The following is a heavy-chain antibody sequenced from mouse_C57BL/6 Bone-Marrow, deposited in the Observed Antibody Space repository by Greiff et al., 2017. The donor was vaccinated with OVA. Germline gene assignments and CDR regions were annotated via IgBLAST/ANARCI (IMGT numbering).Heavy chain of an antibody. CDR2: IDPSDSST. Sequence: VKLQQPGAELVMPGASVKLSCKASGYTFTSYWMHWVKQRPGQGLEWIGEIDPSDSSTNYNQKFKGKSTLTVDKSSSTAYMQLSSLTSEDSAVYYCARSVYDGYYNYWGQGTTLTVSS. J-gene: IGHJ2*01. CDR1: GYTFTSYW. CDR3: ARSVYDGYYNY. D-gene: IGHD2-3*01. V-gene: IGHV1-69*01.